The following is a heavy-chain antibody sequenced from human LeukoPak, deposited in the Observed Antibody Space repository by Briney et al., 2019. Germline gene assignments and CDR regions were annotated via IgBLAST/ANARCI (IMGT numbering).Heavy chain of an antibody. J-gene: IGHJ4*01. CDR3: ERDVAFWSGYQFDY. D-gene: IGHD3-3*01. CDR2: VDTTGRHI. Sequence: GGSLRLSCGASGFTFNRHNIHWGRQAPGKALELVSSVDTTGRHIYYSYAVTGRFTISRDDANYSVSIQMNRLRAEDTAVYYCERDVAFWSGYQFDYWGXGTXVTXSS. CDR1: GFTFNRHN. V-gene: IGHV3-21*01.